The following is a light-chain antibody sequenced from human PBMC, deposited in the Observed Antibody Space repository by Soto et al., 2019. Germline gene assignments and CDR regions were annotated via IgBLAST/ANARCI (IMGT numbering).Light chain of an antibody. Sequence: DIQMTQSPSSLAASVGDRVTITCRASQGVKYYFAWYQQKPGKPPKVLIYGTSTLQSGVPSRFSGSGSVKDFTLTISSMQPEDVATDYCTKYNIAPFTFDPGPKVEIK. CDR2: GTS. CDR1: QGVKYY. V-gene: IGKV1-27*01. J-gene: IGKJ3*01. CDR3: TKYNIAPFT.